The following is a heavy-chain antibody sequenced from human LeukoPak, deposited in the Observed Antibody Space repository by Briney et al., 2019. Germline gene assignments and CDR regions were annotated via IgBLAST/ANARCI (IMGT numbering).Heavy chain of an antibody. CDR1: GGSISSYY. CDR3: ARHLITMVRYYYYGMDV. CDR2: IYYSGST. J-gene: IGHJ6*02. Sequence: PSETLSLTCTVSGGSISSYYWSWIRQPPGKGLEWIGYIYYSGSTNYNPSLKSRVTISVDTSKNQFSLKLSSVTAADTAVYYCARHLITMVRYYYYGMDVWGQGTTVTVSS. V-gene: IGHV4-59*08. D-gene: IGHD3-10*01.